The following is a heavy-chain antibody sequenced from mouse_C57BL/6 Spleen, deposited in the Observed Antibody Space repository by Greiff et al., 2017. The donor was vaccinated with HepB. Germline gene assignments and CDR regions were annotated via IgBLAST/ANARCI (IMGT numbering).Heavy chain of an antibody. CDR2: IYPGDGDT. J-gene: IGHJ2*01. D-gene: IGHD2-5*01. Sequence: QVQLKESGPELVKPGASVKISCKASGYAFSSSWMNWVKQRPGKGLEWIGRIYPGDGDTNYNGKFRGKATLTADKSSSPAYMQLSSLTSEDSAVYFCARWGSNPPDYWGQGTTLTVSS. V-gene: IGHV1-82*01. CDR3: ARWGSNPPDY. CDR1: GYAFSSSW.